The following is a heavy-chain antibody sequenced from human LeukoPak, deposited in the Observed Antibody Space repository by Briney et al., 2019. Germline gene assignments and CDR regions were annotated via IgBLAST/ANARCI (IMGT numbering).Heavy chain of an antibody. CDR3: AKDTGRFLEWLSLDY. CDR1: GFTFDDYA. V-gene: IGHV3-43*02. CDR2: ISGDGGST. D-gene: IGHD3-3*01. J-gene: IGHJ4*02. Sequence: GGSLRLSCAASGFTFDDYAMHWVRQAPGKGLEWVSLISGDGGSTYYADSVKGRFTISRDNSKNSLYLQTNSLRTEDTALYYCAKDTGRFLEWLSLDYWGQGTLVTVSS.